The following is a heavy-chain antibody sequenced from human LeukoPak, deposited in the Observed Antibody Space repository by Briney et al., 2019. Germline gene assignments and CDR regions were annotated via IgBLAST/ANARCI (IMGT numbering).Heavy chain of an antibody. Sequence: SETLSLTCAVSGGSLSGYYWTWIREPPGKGLEWIGEINHSGSTNYNPSLKSRVTISVDTSKNQFSLKLSSVTAADTAVYYCARGKWGVVVAATPTFFDYWGQGTLVTVSS. CDR1: GGSLSGYY. CDR3: ARGKWGVVVAATPTFFDY. D-gene: IGHD2-15*01. J-gene: IGHJ4*02. V-gene: IGHV4-34*01. CDR2: INHSGST.